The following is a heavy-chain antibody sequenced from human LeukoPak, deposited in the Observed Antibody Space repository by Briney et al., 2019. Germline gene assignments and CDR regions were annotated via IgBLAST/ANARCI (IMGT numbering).Heavy chain of an antibody. D-gene: IGHD3-22*01. CDR2: IGADGDT. CDR3: ARGGRGSAAVVAPRPFDI. J-gene: IGHJ3*02. V-gene: IGHV3-13*01. Sequence: GGSLRLSCAASGSTFSNYDMHWVRQATGKGLEWVSGIGADGDTYYPGSLKGRFIISRENAKNSLYLQMNSLRAEDSALYYCARGGRGSAAVVAPRPFDIWGQGTMVTVSS. CDR1: GSTFSNYD.